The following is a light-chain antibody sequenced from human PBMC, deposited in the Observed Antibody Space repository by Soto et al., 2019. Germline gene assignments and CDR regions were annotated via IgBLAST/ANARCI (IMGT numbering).Light chain of an antibody. J-gene: IGKJ1*01. CDR1: QGISGW. CDR2: DAS. CDR3: QQYETFSPWT. Sequence: DIQMTQSPSTLSASVGDRVTITCRASQGISGWLAWYQQKPGKAPKLLIYDASRLERGVPSSFSGSGSGTEFTLTISSLQPDDFATHYCQQYETFSPWTVGQGTKVDIK. V-gene: IGKV1-5*01.